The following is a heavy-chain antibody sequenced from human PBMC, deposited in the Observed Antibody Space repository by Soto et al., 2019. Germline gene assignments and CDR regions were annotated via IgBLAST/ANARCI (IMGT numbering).Heavy chain of an antibody. Sequence: SVKVSCKASGGTFSSYAISWVRQAPGQGLEWMGGIIPIFGTANYAQKFQGRVTITADKSTSTAYMELSSLRSEDTAVYYCARGSTRLWYFDYWDQGTLVTVSS. V-gene: IGHV1-69*06. J-gene: IGHJ4*02. D-gene: IGHD2-21*01. CDR1: GGTFSSYA. CDR3: ARGSTRLWYFDY. CDR2: IIPIFGTA.